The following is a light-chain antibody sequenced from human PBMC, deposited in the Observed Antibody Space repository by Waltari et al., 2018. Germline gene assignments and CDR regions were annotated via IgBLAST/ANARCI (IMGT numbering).Light chain of an antibody. CDR3: QQYYSTPLT. Sequence: DIVMTQSPDSLAVSLGERATINCKSSQSVLYSSNNKNYLAWYQQKPGQPPKLLIYWASTRESGVPYLFSGSGSGTDFTLTISSLQAEDGAVYYCQQYYSTPLTFGQGTKVEIK. V-gene: IGKV4-1*01. J-gene: IGKJ1*01. CDR1: QSVLYSSNNKNY. CDR2: WAS.